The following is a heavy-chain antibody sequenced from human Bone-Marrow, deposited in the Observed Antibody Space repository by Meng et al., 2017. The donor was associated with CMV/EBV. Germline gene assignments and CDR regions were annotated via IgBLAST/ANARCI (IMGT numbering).Heavy chain of an antibody. J-gene: IGHJ4*02. D-gene: IGHD3-22*01. Sequence: ASVKVSCKASGYTFTGYYMHWVRQAPGQGLEWMGWINPNSGGRNYAQKFQGRVTMTRDTSISTAYMELSRLRSDDTAVYYCARDYYDSSGYYNFDDWGQGTLVTVSS. CDR1: GYTFTGYY. V-gene: IGHV1-2*02. CDR3: ARDYYDSSGYYNFDD. CDR2: INPNSGGR.